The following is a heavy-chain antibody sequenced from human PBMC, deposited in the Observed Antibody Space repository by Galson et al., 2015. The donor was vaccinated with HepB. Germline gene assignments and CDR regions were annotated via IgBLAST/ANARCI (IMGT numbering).Heavy chain of an antibody. CDR3: ARPGEYSSSWDPVFDY. J-gene: IGHJ4*02. Sequence: QSGAEVKEPGESLKISCKGSGYSFTSYWIGWARQMPGKGLEWMGIIYPGDSDTRYSPSFQGQVTISADKSISTAYLQWSSLKASDTAMYYCARPGEYSSSWDPVFDYWGQGTLVTVSS. CDR1: GYSFTSYW. CDR2: IYPGDSDT. V-gene: IGHV5-51*01. D-gene: IGHD6-13*01.